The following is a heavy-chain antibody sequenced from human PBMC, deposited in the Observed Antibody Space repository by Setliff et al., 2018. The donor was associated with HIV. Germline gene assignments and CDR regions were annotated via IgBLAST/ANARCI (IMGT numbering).Heavy chain of an antibody. CDR1: GGSIVSSSYY. Sequence: PSETLSLTCTVSGGSIVSSSYYWAWIRQSPGKGLDWIGSIHHSGTTYYNPSLKSRVTISVDTTTNQVSLQVNSVTAVDTAVYYCARVPHRVVGTTTLLYHFDYWGLGTLVTVSS. D-gene: IGHD1-26*01. J-gene: IGHJ4*02. V-gene: IGHV4-39*07. CDR3: ARVPHRVVGTTTLLYHFDY. CDR2: IHHSGTT.